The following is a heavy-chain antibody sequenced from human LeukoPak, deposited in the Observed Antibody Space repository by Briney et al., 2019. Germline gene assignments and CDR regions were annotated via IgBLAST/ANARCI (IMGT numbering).Heavy chain of an antibody. Sequence: SETLSLTCTVSGGSISSYYWSWIRQPPGKGLEWIGYIYYSGSTNYNPSLKSRVTISVDTSKNQFSLKLSSVTAADTAVYYCARHGPMDAFDIWGQGTTVTVSS. CDR3: ARHGPMDAFDI. CDR1: GGSISSYY. J-gene: IGHJ3*02. V-gene: IGHV4-59*08. CDR2: IYYSGST.